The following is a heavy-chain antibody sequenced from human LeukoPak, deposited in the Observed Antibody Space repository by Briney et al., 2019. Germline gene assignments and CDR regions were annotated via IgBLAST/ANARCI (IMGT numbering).Heavy chain of an antibody. V-gene: IGHV3-74*01. J-gene: IGHJ4*02. CDR3: ARVDYYDSSGYLYYFDY. CDR2: INSDGSST. CDR1: GFTFSSYW. Sequence: GGSLRLSCAASGFTFSSYWMRWVRQAPGKGLVWVSRINSDGSSTSYADSVKGRFTISRDNAKNTLYLLMNSLRAEDTAVYYCARVDYYDSSGYLYYFDYWGQGTLVTVSS. D-gene: IGHD3-22*01.